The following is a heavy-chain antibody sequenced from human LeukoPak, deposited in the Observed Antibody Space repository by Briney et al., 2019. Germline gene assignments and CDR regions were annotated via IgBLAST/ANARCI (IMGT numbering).Heavy chain of an antibody. Sequence: WASVKVSCKTSGYTFTSYYMQWVRQAPGQGLEWMGTINPSGGSTSYAQKFQDRVTMTSDTSTSTFYMELSSLRSEDTAVYYCAREIPAVGDSDYLTDDYWGQGTLVTVSS. CDR3: AREIPAVGDSDYLTDDY. J-gene: IGHJ4*02. D-gene: IGHD4-11*01. CDR2: INPSGGST. V-gene: IGHV1-46*01. CDR1: GYTFTSYY.